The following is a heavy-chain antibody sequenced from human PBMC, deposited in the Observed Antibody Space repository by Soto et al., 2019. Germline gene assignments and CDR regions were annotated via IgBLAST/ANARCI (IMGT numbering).Heavy chain of an antibody. D-gene: IGHD4-17*01. CDR3: VRVYGEIDY. Sequence: QVQLVQSGAEVKKPGASVKVSCKASGYTFTNYDINWVRQATGQGLEWMGWMNPKSGNTGYAQHFQGRLTMTRSTSISSAYMELSSLRSEDTAAYYCVRVYGEIDYWGQGTLVTVSS. V-gene: IGHV1-8*01. J-gene: IGHJ4*02. CDR1: GYTFTNYD. CDR2: MNPKSGNT.